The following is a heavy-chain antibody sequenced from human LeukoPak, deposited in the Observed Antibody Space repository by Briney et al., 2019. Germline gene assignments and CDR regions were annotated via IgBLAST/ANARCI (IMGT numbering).Heavy chain of an antibody. CDR2: IYYSGST. Sequence: TSETLSLTCTVSGGSSSSCYWSWIRQPPGKGLEWIGYIYYSGSTNYNPSLESRVTISVDTSKNQFSLKLSSVTAADTAVYYCARAPRGDGYYFDYWGQGTLVTVSS. CDR3: ARAPRGDGYYFDY. CDR1: GGSSSSCY. D-gene: IGHD2-21*01. J-gene: IGHJ4*02. V-gene: IGHV4-59*01.